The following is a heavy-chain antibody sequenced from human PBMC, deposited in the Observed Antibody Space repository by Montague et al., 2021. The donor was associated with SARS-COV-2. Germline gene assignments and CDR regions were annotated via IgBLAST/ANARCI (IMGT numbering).Heavy chain of an antibody. J-gene: IGHJ6*02. V-gene: IGHV4-39*01. D-gene: IGHD2-15*01. CDR3: ARQGDIVVVVAATEIHYYYGMDV. CDR1: GGSISSSSYY. Sequence: SETLSLTCTVSGGSISSSSYYWGWIRQPLGKGLEWIGSIYYSGSTYYNPSLKSRVTISVDTSKNQFSLKPSSVTAADTAVYYCARQGDIVVVVAATEIHYYYGMDVWGQGTTVTVSS. CDR2: IYYSGST.